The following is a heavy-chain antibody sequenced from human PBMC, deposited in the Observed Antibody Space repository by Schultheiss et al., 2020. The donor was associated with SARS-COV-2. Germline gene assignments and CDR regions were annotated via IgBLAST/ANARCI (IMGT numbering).Heavy chain of an antibody. Sequence: SETLSLTCTVSGGSISSYYWSWIRQPAGKGLEWIGRIYTSGSTNYNPSLKSRVTMSVDTSKNQFSLKLSSVTAADTAVYYCAASDWAGYYYYGMDVWGQGTTVTVSS. CDR3: AASDWAGYYYYGMDV. J-gene: IGHJ6*02. V-gene: IGHV4-4*07. CDR1: GGSISSYY. CDR2: IYTSGST. D-gene: IGHD3-9*01.